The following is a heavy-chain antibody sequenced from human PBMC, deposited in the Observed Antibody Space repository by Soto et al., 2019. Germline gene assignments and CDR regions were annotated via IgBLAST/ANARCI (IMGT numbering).Heavy chain of an antibody. CDR2: IIPILGIA. V-gene: IGHV1-69*08. D-gene: IGHD6-13*01. Sequence: QVQLVQSGAEVKKPGSSVKVSCKASGGTFSRYTISWVRQAPGQGLEWMGRIIPILGIANYAQKFQGRVTITADKSTSTAYMELSSLRSEDTAVYYCATEEYSSSWYRYWGQGTLVTVSS. CDR1: GGTFSRYT. CDR3: ATEEYSSSWYRY. J-gene: IGHJ4*02.